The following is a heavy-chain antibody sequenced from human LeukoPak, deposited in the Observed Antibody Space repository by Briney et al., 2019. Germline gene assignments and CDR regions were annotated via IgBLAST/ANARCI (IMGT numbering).Heavy chain of an antibody. J-gene: IGHJ3*02. Sequence: GGSLRLSCAASGFTFSSYGMHWVRQAPGKGLEWVAFIRYDGSNKYYADSVKGRFTISRDNSKNTLYLQMNSLRAEDTAVYYCAKDYYYDSSGYPGDAFDIWGQGTMVTVSS. CDR3: AKDYYYDSSGYPGDAFDI. D-gene: IGHD3-22*01. CDR2: IRYDGSNK. CDR1: GFTFSSYG. V-gene: IGHV3-30*02.